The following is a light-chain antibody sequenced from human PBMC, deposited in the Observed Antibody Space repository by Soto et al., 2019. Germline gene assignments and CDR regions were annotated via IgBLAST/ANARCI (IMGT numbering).Light chain of an antibody. CDR1: QGTRSY. CDR3: QKYSNAPLN. V-gene: IGKV1-27*01. CDR2: AAS. Sequence: DIQITHSPSSLSASVGDGVTITCRASQGTRSYLAWYQQKPGQVPKLLIYAASTLQSGVPSRFSGSGSGTDFTLTITSLQPEDFAAYYCQKYSNAPLNFGQGTRLEIK. J-gene: IGKJ5*01.